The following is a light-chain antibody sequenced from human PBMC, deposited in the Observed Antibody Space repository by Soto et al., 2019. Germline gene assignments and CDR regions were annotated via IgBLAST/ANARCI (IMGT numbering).Light chain of an antibody. Sequence: EIVMTQSPATLSVAPGERATLSCRASQRVSSNLAWYQQKPGQAPRLLISGASTRATGIPARFSGSGSGTEFTLTISSLQSEDFAVYYCQQYNDWAPLTFGGGTKVEIK. CDR3: QQYNDWAPLT. CDR1: QRVSSN. J-gene: IGKJ4*01. V-gene: IGKV3D-15*01. CDR2: GAS.